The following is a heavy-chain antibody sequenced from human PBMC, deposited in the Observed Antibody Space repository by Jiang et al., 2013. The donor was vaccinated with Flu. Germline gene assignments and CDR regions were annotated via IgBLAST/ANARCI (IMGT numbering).Heavy chain of an antibody. CDR3: ARGRAYYDFWSGYQNFDY. J-gene: IGHJ4*02. CDR2: IYHSGST. Sequence: SLTCAVSGGSISSSNWWSWVRQPPGKGLEWIGEIYHSGSTNYNPSLKSRVTISVDKSKNQFSLKLSSVTAADTAVYYCARGRAYYDFWSGYQNFDYWGQGTLVTVSS. V-gene: IGHV4-4*02. CDR1: GGSISSSNW. D-gene: IGHD3-3*01.